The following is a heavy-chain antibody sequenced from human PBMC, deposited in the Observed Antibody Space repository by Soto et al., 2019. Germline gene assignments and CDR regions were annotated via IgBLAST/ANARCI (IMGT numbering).Heavy chain of an antibody. CDR3: ARPDPETSSWPVFDH. CDR1: GFTFNTYT. CDR2: ISSTSTYI. D-gene: IGHD6-13*01. V-gene: IGHV3-21*01. J-gene: IGHJ4*02. Sequence: PGGSLRLSCAASGFTFNTYTMNWVRQAPGKGLEWVSSISSTSTYIYYADSVKGRFTISRDNAKNSLYLQMNSLRAEDTAVYYCARPDPETSSWPVFDHWGQGTLVTVSS.